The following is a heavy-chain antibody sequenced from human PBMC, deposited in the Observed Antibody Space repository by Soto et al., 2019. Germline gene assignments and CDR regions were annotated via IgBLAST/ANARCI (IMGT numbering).Heavy chain of an antibody. D-gene: IGHD5-12*01. CDR1: GYTFTSYG. CDR2: ISAYNGNT. V-gene: IGHV1-18*04. CDR3: ARAGKQLRHYYYYGMDV. J-gene: IGHJ6*02. Sequence: ASVKVSCKASGYTFTSYGISWVRQAPGQGLEWMGWISAYNGNTNYAQKLQGRVTMTTDTSTSTAYMELRSLRSDDTAVYYCARAGKQLRHYYYYGMDVWGQGTTVTVS.